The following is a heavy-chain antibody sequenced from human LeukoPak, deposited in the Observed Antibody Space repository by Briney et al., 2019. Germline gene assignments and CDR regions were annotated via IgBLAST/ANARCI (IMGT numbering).Heavy chain of an antibody. CDR3: ARQMVLGYSSGWYGY. CDR2: IYPGDDDT. CDR1: GSRFTSYW. J-gene: IGHJ4*02. Sequence: GASLKISCKGAGSRFTSYWIGGGRQMRGKGLERRGIIYPGDDDTRYSPSFQGQVTISADNSLSTAYLQWSSLKASDTAMYYCARQMVLGYSSGWYGYWGQGTLVTVSS. V-gene: IGHV5-51*01. D-gene: IGHD6-19*01.